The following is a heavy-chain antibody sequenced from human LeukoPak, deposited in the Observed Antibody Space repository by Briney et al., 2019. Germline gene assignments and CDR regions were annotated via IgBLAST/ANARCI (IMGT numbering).Heavy chain of an antibody. V-gene: IGHV3-21*01. CDR3: ARELEYCSSTSCYTPDY. CDR1: GFTFSNYN. D-gene: IGHD2-2*02. Sequence: PGGSLRLSCAASGFTFSNYNMNWVRQAPGKGLEWLSSISSVSSYIDYADSVKGRFTISRDNARNSLYLQMNSLRAEDTAVYYCARELEYCSSTSCYTPDYWGQGTLVTVSS. CDR2: ISSVSSYI. J-gene: IGHJ4*02.